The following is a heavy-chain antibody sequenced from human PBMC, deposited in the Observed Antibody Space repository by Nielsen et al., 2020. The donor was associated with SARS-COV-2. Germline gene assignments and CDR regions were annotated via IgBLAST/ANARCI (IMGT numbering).Heavy chain of an antibody. J-gene: IGHJ4*02. CDR2: IKQDGSEK. D-gene: IGHD6-19*01. Sequence: GGSLRLSCAASGFTFSSYWMSWVRQAPGKGLEWVANIKQDGSEKYYVDSVKGRFTISRDNAKNSLYLQMNSLRAEDTAVYYCARDSWLEGSGWTFDYWGQGTLVTVSS. CDR3: ARDSWLEGSGWTFDY. V-gene: IGHV3-7*01. CDR1: GFTFSSYW.